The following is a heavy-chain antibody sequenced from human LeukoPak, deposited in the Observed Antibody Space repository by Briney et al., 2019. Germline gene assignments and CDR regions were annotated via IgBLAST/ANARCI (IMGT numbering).Heavy chain of an antibody. Sequence: PGGSLRLSCAGSGFTFDDYAMHWVRQAPGKGLEWVSAISYNRDATGYADSVKGRFTVSRDNAKNSLYLEMHSLRSEDTALYYCAKGAAAGIRGYFDYWGQGILVTVSS. CDR2: ISYNRDAT. CDR1: GFTFDDYA. D-gene: IGHD6-25*01. V-gene: IGHV3-9*01. J-gene: IGHJ4*02. CDR3: AKGAAAGIRGYFDY.